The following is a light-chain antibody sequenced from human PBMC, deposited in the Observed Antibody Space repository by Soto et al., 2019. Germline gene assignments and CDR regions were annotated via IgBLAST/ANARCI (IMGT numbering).Light chain of an antibody. CDR2: EAS. Sequence: ESVLTQSPATLSLSPGERATLSCRASQSVSTYLAWYQQKPGQAPRLLIYEASNRATGIPARFSGSGSGKDFTLTISTLEPEDSAVYYCQQRDSWPLTFGGGTKVEIK. V-gene: IGKV3-11*01. CDR1: QSVSTY. CDR3: QQRDSWPLT. J-gene: IGKJ4*01.